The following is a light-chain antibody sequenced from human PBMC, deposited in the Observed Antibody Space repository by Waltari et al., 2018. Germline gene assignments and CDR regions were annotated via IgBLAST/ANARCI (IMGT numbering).Light chain of an antibody. V-gene: IGKV4-1*01. CDR2: WAS. CDR3: QQYYTAPPT. J-gene: IGKJ4*01. CDR1: QSVLYSSNNKNY. Sequence: DIVMTQSPDSLAVSLGERATLNCKSSQSVLYSSNNKNYLAWYQHKPGQPPKLLIYWASARESGFPDRFSGSGSGTDFTLTISSLQAEDVAVYYCQQYYTAPPTFGGGTKVEIK.